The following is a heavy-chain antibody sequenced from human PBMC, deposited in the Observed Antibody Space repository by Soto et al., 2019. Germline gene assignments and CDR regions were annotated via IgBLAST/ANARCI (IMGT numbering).Heavy chain of an antibody. J-gene: IGHJ2*01. CDR2: IIGSGGTT. CDR3: AKVRGSGYYYDWNFDL. D-gene: IGHD3-22*01. V-gene: IGHV3-23*01. CDR1: GFTFSSYA. Sequence: EVQLLESGGGLVQPGGSLRLSCAASGFTFSSYAMSWVRQAPGKGLEWVSAIIGSGGTTYYADSVKGRFTISRDNSKNTLYLQMNSLRAEDTAIYYCAKVRGSGYYYDWNFDLWGRGTLVTVSS.